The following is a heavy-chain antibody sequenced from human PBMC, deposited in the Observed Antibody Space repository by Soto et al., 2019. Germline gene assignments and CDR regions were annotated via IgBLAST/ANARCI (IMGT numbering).Heavy chain of an antibody. CDR1: GFTFSSYG. Sequence: SLRLSCAASGFTFSSYGMHWVRQAPGKGLEWVAVISYDGSNKYYADSVKGRFTISRDNSKNTLYLQMNSLRAEDTAVYYCAKNSGSTHFDYWGQGTLVTVSS. CDR3: AKNSGSTHFDY. V-gene: IGHV3-30*18. J-gene: IGHJ4*02. D-gene: IGHD1-26*01. CDR2: ISYDGSNK.